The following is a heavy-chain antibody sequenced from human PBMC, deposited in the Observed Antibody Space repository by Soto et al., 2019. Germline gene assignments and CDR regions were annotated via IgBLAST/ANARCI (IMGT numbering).Heavy chain of an antibody. V-gene: IGHV4-34*01. CDR3: ASMFYYDMSGPRDF. CDR1: AASLSGFH. D-gene: IGHD3-22*01. Sequence: QTLSLTSAVYAASLSGFHRRWMRQPPGKGLEWIGEIEHSGTSNYTPSLKSRVIISVDTSKNHLSLKVKSVTAADTALYFCASMFYYDMSGPRDFWGQGTLVTVSS. J-gene: IGHJ4*02. CDR2: IEHSGTS.